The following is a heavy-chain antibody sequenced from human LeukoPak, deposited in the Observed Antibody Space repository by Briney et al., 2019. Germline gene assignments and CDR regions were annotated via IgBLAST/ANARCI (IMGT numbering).Heavy chain of an antibody. CDR2: INPNSGGT. V-gene: IGHV1-2*02. Sequence: VASVKVSCKASGYTFTGYYMHWVRQAPGQGLEWMGWINPNSGGTNYAQKFQGRVTMTRDTSISTAYMELSRLRSDDTAVYYCAREGLITSGAYCSGGSCYSGGVWFDPWGQGTLVTVSS. J-gene: IGHJ5*02. CDR3: AREGLITSGAYCSGGSCYSGGVWFDP. D-gene: IGHD2-15*01. CDR1: GYTFTGYY.